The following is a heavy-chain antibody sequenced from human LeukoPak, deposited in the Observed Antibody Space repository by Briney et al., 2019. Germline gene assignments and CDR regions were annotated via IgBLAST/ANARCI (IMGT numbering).Heavy chain of an antibody. V-gene: IGHV4-59*10. J-gene: IGHJ4*02. Sequence: SETLSLTCAVYGGSFSGYYWSWIRQPAGKGLEWIGHIYTTGTTNYNPSLKSRVTMSIDTSKNQFSLNLRSVTAADTAVYYCAKVAKYYYGSETYFFFDHWGQGTLVTVSS. CDR2: IYTTGTT. CDR3: AKVAKYYYGSETYFFFDH. D-gene: IGHD3-10*01. CDR1: GGSFSGYY.